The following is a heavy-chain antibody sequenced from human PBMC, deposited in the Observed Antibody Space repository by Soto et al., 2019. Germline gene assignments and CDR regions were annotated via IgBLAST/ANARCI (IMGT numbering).Heavy chain of an antibody. J-gene: IGHJ6*02. D-gene: IGHD6-13*01. CDR2: IWYDGSNK. CDR3: ATHGAAAPYYYYYGMDV. V-gene: IGHV3-33*01. Sequence: QVQLVESGGGVVQPGRSLRLSCAASGFTFSSYGMHWVRQAPGKGLEWVAVIWYDGSNKYYADSVKGRFTISRDNSKNTLYLQMNSLRAEDTAVYYCATHGAAAPYYYYYGMDVWGQGTTVTVSS. CDR1: GFTFSSYG.